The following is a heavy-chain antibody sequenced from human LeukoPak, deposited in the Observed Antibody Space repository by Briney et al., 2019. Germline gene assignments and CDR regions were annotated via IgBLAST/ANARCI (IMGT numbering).Heavy chain of an antibody. V-gene: IGHV4-39*07. CDR1: GGSISSSSYY. CDR2: IYYSGST. J-gene: IGHJ5*02. D-gene: IGHD2-8*01. CDR3: ARDPSIVLMVYAIPNWFDP. Sequence: SETLSLTCTVSGGSISSSSYYWGWIRQPPGKGLEWIGSIYYSGSTYYNPSLKSRVTISVDTSKNQFSLKLSSVTAADTAVYYCARDPSIVLMVYAIPNWFDPWGQGTLVTVSS.